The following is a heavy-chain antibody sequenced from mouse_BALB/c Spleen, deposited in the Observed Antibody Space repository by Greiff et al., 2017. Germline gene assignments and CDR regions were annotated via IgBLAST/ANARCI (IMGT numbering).Heavy chain of an antibody. CDR1: GFNIKDYY. J-gene: IGHJ1*01. CDR3: ERLITAWYFDV. D-gene: IGHD2-4*01. V-gene: IGHV14-1*02. Sequence: EVQLQQSGAELVRPGAFVKLSCKASGFNIKDYYMHWVKQRPEQSLEWIGWIDPENGNTIYDPKLQGKSSITADTSSNNAYLPLSRLTSEDTALYESERLITAWYFDVWGAGTTVTVSA. CDR2: IDPENGNT.